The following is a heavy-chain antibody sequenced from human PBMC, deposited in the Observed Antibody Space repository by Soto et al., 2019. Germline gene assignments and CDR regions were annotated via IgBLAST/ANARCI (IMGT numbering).Heavy chain of an antibody. CDR3: ARVGGAVVTADY. D-gene: IGHD1-26*01. V-gene: IGHV1-18*01. CDR2: INPDKGNT. Sequence: QVQLVQSGPEVKKPGASVKVSCKTSGYTFINYGISWVRQAPGQGLEWMGWINPDKGNTNFAQRLQGRVTMTADRSTRTAYMELRSLRFDDTAMYYCARVGGAVVTADYWGQGTLVTVSS. J-gene: IGHJ4*02. CDR1: GYTFINYG.